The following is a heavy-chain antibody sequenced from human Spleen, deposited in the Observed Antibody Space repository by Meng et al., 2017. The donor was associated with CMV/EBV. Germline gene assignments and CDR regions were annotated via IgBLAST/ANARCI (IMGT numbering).Heavy chain of an antibody. J-gene: IGHJ4*02. CDR2: ISSSSSTI. CDR3: ARSDAYRSSWYGDY. D-gene: IGHD6-13*01. V-gene: IGHV3-48*04. CDR1: GFTFSSYS. Sequence: GESLKISCAASGFTFSSYSMNWVRQAPGKGLEWVSYISSSSSTIYYADSVKGRFTISRDNAKNSLYLQMNSLRAEDTAVYYCARSDAYRSSWYGDYWGQGTLVTVSS.